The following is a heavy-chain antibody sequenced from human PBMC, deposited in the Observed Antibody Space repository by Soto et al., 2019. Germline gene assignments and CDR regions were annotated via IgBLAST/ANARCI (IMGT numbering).Heavy chain of an antibody. CDR1: GGSISSGGYY. CDR2: IYYSGSS. J-gene: IGHJ4*02. CDR3: ASVAYSKSGLDY. Sequence: SETLSLTCTVSGGSISSGGYYWSWIRQHPGKGLEWIGYIYYSGSSNYNPSLKSRVTMSVDTSKNQFSLKLRSVTAADTAVYYCASVAYSKSGLDYWGQGTLVTVSS. D-gene: IGHD6-13*01. V-gene: IGHV4-61*08.